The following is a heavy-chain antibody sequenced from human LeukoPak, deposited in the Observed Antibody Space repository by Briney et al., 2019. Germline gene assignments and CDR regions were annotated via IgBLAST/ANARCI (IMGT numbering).Heavy chain of an antibody. CDR3: ARGGYFDWSPKSWFDP. CDR1: GYTFTSYG. D-gene: IGHD3-9*01. V-gene: IGHV1-18*01. CDR2: ISAYNGNT. J-gene: IGHJ5*02. Sequence: ASVKVSCKASGYTFTSYGISWVRQAPGQGLEWMGWISAYNGNTNYAQKLQGRVTMTTDTSTSTAYMELRSLRPDDTAVYYCARGGYFDWSPKSWFDPWGQGTLVTVSS.